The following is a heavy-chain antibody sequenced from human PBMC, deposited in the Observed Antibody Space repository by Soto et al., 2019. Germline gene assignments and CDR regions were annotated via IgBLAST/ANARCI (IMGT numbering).Heavy chain of an antibody. D-gene: IGHD3-10*01. CDR3: ARKFHYDSGTYLFDLDY. Sequence: QVQLVESGGGVVQPGRSLRLSCAASGFTFSNYAVHWVRQAPGKGLEWVAVISYDGGTKNYADSVKGRFTISRDNSRNTLYRQMNSLRVEDTAVYYGARKFHYDSGTYLFDLDYWGQGTLVTVSS. CDR1: GFTFSNYA. CDR2: ISYDGGTK. V-gene: IGHV3-30-3*01. J-gene: IGHJ4*02.